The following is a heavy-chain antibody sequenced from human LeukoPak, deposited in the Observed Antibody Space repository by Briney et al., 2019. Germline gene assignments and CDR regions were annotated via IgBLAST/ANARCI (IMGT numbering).Heavy chain of an antibody. CDR2: IKSKTDGGTT. D-gene: IGHD3-10*01. Sequence: GGSLRLSCAASGFTFSNAWMSWVRQAPGKGLEWVGRIKSKTDGGTTDYAAPVKGRFTISRDDSKNTLYLQMNSLKTEDTAVYYCTTPYTQLLWFGELLYTDAFDIWGQGTMVTASS. CDR3: TTPYTQLLWFGELLYTDAFDI. CDR1: GFTFSNAW. J-gene: IGHJ3*02. V-gene: IGHV3-15*01.